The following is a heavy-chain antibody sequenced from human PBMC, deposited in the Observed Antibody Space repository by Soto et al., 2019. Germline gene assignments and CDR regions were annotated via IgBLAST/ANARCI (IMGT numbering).Heavy chain of an antibody. V-gene: IGHV4-34*01. Sequence: SETLSLTCAVYGGSFSGYYWSWIRQPPGKGLEWIGEINHSGSTNYNPSLKSRVTISVDTSKNQFSLKLSSVTAADTAVYYCARVRVVIISYYYYGMDVWGQGTTVTVSS. J-gene: IGHJ6*02. CDR1: GGSFSGYY. D-gene: IGHD3-3*01. CDR2: INHSGST. CDR3: ARVRVVIISYYYYGMDV.